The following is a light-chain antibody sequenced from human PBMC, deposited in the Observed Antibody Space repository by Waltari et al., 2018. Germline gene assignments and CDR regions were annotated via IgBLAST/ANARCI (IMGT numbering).Light chain of an antibody. V-gene: IGLV2-8*01. J-gene: IGLJ1*01. CDR3: SSYAGSAYV. CDR2: DVT. Sequence: QSALTQPPSESGSPGQSVTISCTGTSSDVGGYNYVSWYQQYPGKAPKLMIYDVTERPSGVPDRFSGSKSGNTASLTVSGLQAEDEADYYCSSYAGSAYVFGTGTKVTVL. CDR1: SSDVGGYNY.